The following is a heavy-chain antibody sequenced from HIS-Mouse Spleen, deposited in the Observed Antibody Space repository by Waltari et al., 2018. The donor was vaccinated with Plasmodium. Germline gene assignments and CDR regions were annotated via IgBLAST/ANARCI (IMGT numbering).Heavy chain of an antibody. Sequence: VQLVESGGGLVQPGGSLRLSCAASGFTFSSYGMHWVRQAPGKGLEWVAVISYDGSNKYYADSVKGRFTISRDNSKNTLYLQMNSLRAEDTAVYYCAKDRRSSSWYVDYWGQGTLVTVSS. CDR3: AKDRRSSSWYVDY. CDR2: ISYDGSNK. V-gene: IGHV3-30*18. J-gene: IGHJ4*02. D-gene: IGHD6-13*01. CDR1: GFTFSSYG.